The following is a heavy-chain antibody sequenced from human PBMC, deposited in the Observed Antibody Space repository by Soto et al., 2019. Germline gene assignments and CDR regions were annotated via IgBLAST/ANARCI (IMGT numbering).Heavy chain of an antibody. J-gene: IGHJ4*02. V-gene: IGHV4-34*01. CDR2: INHSGST. D-gene: IGHD6-19*01. Sequence: PSESHSLTCAVYGGYFSCYYWSWIRQHPGKGLEWIGEINHSGSTNYNPSLKSRVTISVDTSKNQFSLKLSSVTAADTAVYYCARGGWKLFDYWGQGTLVTVSS. CDR1: GGYFSCYY. CDR3: ARGGWKLFDY.